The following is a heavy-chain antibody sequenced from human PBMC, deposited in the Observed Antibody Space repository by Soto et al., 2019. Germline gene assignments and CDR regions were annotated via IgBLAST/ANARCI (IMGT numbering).Heavy chain of an antibody. D-gene: IGHD3-3*01. Sequence: PGGSLRLSCAASGFTFSNAWMNWVRQAPGKGLEWVGRIKSKTDGGTTDYAAPVKGRFTISRDDSKNTLYLQMNSLKTEDTAVYYCTTRDLTIFGVVIMGLDVWGQGTTVTVSS. CDR2: IKSKTDGGTT. CDR1: GFTFSNAW. V-gene: IGHV3-15*07. J-gene: IGHJ6*02. CDR3: TTRDLTIFGVVIMGLDV.